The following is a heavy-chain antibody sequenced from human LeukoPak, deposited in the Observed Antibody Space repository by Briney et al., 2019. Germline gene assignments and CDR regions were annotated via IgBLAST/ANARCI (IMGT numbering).Heavy chain of an antibody. CDR1: GFTFDDYG. CDR2: INWNGGST. Sequence: GGSLRLSCAASGFTFDDYGMSWVRQVPGRGLEWDSGINWNGGSTGYGESVKGRFTISRDNAKNSLYLQMNSLRVDDTALYYCAGGDRNGWYFDLWGRGTLVTVS. D-gene: IGHD2-8*01. J-gene: IGHJ2*01. CDR3: AGGDRNGWYFDL. V-gene: IGHV3-20*04.